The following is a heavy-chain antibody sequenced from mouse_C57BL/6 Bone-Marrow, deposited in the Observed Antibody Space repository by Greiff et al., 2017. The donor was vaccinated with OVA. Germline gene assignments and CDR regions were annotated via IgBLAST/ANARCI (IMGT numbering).Heavy chain of an antibody. V-gene: IGHV1-63*01. D-gene: IGHD3-2*02. Sequence: QVQLKQSGAELVRPGTSVKMSCKASGYTFTNYWIGWAKQRPGHGLEWIGDIYPGGGYTNYNEKFKGKATLTADKSSSTAYMQFSSLTSEDSAIYYCARRLYYAMDYWGQGTSVTVSS. J-gene: IGHJ4*01. CDR1: GYTFTNYW. CDR3: ARRLYYAMDY. CDR2: IYPGGGYT.